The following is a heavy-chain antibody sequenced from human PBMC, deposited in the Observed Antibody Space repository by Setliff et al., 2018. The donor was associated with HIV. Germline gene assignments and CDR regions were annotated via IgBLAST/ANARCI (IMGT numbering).Heavy chain of an antibody. CDR1: GFTFSNNW. V-gene: IGHV3-7*02. CDR2: IKQDGSVK. D-gene: IGHD3-10*01. CDR3: ASVLRYYGSGSYPFGY. J-gene: IGHJ4*02. Sequence: GSLRLSCAASGFTFSNNWMAWVRLAPGKGLEWVANIKQDGSVKYYVDSVKGRFTISRDNAKNSLYLQMNSLRAEDTAVYYRASVLRYYGSGSYPFGYWGQGTLVTVSS.